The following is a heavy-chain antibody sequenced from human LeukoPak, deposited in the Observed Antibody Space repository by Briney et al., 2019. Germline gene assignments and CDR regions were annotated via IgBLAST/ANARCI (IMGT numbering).Heavy chain of an antibody. CDR3: ARGPVGATNGGNFDY. V-gene: IGHV4-34*01. Sequence: PSETLSLTCAVYGGSFSGYYWSWIRQPPGKGLEWIGEINHSGSTNYSPSLKSRVTISVDTSKNQFSLKLSSVTAADTAVYYCARGPVGATNGGNFDYWGQGTLVTVSS. CDR1: GGSFSGYY. D-gene: IGHD1-26*01. CDR2: INHSGST. J-gene: IGHJ4*02.